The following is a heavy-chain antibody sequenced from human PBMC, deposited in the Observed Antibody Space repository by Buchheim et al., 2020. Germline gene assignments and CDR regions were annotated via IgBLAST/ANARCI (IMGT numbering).Heavy chain of an antibody. V-gene: IGHV1-46*01. CDR1: GYTFTTYY. J-gene: IGHJ4*02. CDR2: IKLDDGRP. D-gene: IGHD5-24*01. Sequence: QVQLVQSGAEVKNPGASVKVSCEASGYTFTTYYIHWVRQAPGQGLEWMGIIKLDDGRPTYAQKFQGRVTVTSHTSTSTVYMELRSLRTEDTAVYYCSRESPHTMYFDYCDQGTL. CDR3: SRESPHTMYFDY.